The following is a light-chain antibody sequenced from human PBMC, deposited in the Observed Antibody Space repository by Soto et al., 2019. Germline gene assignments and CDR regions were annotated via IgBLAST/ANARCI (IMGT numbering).Light chain of an antibody. CDR1: QSISSW. J-gene: IGKJ1*01. Sequence: DIQMTQSPSTLSASVGDRVTITCRASQSISSWLAWYQQKPGKAPNLLIYDVSTLESGVPSRFSGSGSGTEFALTISRLQPDDFATYSCQYYHSYSGAFGQGTKVEVK. CDR3: QYYHSYSGA. V-gene: IGKV1-5*01. CDR2: DVS.